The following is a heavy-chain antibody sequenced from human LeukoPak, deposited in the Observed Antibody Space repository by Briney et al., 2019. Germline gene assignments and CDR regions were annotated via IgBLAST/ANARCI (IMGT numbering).Heavy chain of an antibody. Sequence: QTGGSLRLSCAASGFKFSDYSMNWVRQVPGKGLEWISYIGIDSGNTNYADSVKGRFTISGDKAKNSLYLQMNSLRVEDTAVYYCARDYKYAFDNWGRGTLVTVSS. V-gene: IGHV3-48*01. J-gene: IGHJ4*02. D-gene: IGHD5-24*01. CDR2: IGIDSGNT. CDR3: ARDYKYAFDN. CDR1: GFKFSDYS.